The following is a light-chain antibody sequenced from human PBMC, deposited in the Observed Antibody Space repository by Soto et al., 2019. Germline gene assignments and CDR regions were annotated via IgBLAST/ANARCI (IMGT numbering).Light chain of an antibody. CDR3: QQYGSSPPIT. CDR1: QSVSSSY. CDR2: GAS. J-gene: IGKJ5*01. V-gene: IGKV3-20*01. Sequence: EIVLTQSPGTLSLSPGERATLSCRASQSVSSSYLAWYQQKPGQAPRLLIYGASSRATGIPDRFSGSGSGTDFTLTISRLEPEDCAVYYGQQYGSSPPITFGQGTRLEIK.